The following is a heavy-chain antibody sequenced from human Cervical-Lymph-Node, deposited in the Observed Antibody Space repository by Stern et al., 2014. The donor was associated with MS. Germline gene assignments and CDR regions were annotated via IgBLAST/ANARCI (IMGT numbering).Heavy chain of an antibody. CDR2: IWYDGSNK. J-gene: IGHJ4*02. D-gene: IGHD3-10*01. CDR3: ARDRGGKGPVDY. CDR1: GFTFSSYG. Sequence: VQLLESGGGVVQPGRSLRLSCAASGFTFSSYGMHWVRQAPGKGLEWVAVIWYDGSNKYYADSVKGRFTISRDNSKNTLYLQMNSLRAEDTAVYYCARDRGGKGPVDYWGQGTLVTVSS. V-gene: IGHV3-33*01.